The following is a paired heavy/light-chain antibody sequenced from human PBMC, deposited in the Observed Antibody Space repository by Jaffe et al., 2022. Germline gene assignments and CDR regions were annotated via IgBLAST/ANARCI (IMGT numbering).Heavy chain of an antibody. Sequence: QVQLQESGPGLVKPSETLSLTCAVSGYSISSGYYWGWIRQPPGKGLEWIGSIYHSGSTYYNPSLKSRVTISVDTSKNQFSLKLSSVTAADTAVYYCARHPGISPWGSYRYTPYYFDYWGQGTLVTVSS. J-gene: IGHJ4*02. CDR3: ARHPGISPWGSYRYTPYYFDY. D-gene: IGHD3-16*02. CDR2: IYHSGST. CDR1: GYSISSGYY. V-gene: IGHV4-38-2*01.
Light chain of an antibody. J-gene: IGKJ3*01. V-gene: IGKV1-12*01. CDR1: QGISSW. CDR2: AAS. Sequence: DIQMTQSPSSVSASVGDRVTITCRASQGISSWLAWYQQKPGKAPKLLIYAASSLQSGVPSRFSGSGSGTDFTLTISSLQPEDFATYYCQQANSFLFTFGPGTKVDIK. CDR3: QQANSFLFT.